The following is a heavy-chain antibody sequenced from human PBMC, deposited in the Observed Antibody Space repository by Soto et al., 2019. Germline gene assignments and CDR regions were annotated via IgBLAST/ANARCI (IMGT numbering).Heavy chain of an antibody. J-gene: IGHJ6*02. CDR1: GGTFSSYA. V-gene: IGHV1-69*13. CDR2: IIPIFGTA. CDR3: ARDTPYYDFWSGYYPTKGMDV. D-gene: IGHD3-3*01. Sequence: SVKVSCKASGGTFSSYAISWVRQAPGQGLEWMGGIIPIFGTANYAQKFQGRVTITADESTNTAYMELSRLRSEDTAVYYCARDTPYYDFWSGYYPTKGMDVWGQGTTVTVSS.